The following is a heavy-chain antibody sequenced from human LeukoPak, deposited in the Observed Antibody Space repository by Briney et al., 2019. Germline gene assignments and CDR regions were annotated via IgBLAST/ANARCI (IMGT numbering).Heavy chain of an antibody. CDR1: GFTFDDYG. CDR2: ISWNSGSI. CDR3: AKDSDSGDTLRAHFDF. V-gene: IGHV3-9*03. D-gene: IGHD3-10*01. Sequence: GRSLRLSCAASGFTFDDYGMHWVRQGPGKGLEWVSGISWNSGSIGYADSVKGRFTISRDNAKNSLYLQMNNLRPEDMAFYYCAKDSDSGDTLRAHFDFWGQGTLVTVSS. J-gene: IGHJ4*02.